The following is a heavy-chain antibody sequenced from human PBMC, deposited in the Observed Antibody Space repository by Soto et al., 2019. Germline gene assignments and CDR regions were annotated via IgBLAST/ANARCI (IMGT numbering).Heavy chain of an antibody. CDR3: AREGIVAFYYYYGMDV. CDR2: ISSSSYI. J-gene: IGHJ6*02. Sequence: GGSLRLSCAASGFTFSDYYMSWIRQAPGKGLEWVSYISSSSYIYYADSVKGRFTISRDNAKNSLYLQMNSLRAEDTAVYYCAREGIVAFYYYYGMDVWGQGTTVTVSS. CDR1: GFTFSDYY. D-gene: IGHD2-15*01. V-gene: IGHV3-11*06.